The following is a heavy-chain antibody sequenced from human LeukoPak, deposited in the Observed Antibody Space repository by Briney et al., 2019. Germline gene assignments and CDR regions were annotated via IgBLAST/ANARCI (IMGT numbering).Heavy chain of an antibody. V-gene: IGHV3-23*01. D-gene: IGHD4-17*01. CDR2: ISGSGPNT. CDR3: AIGLYGGPFDY. CDR1: GFTFSNYA. Sequence: GGSLRLSCAASGFTFSNYAMTWVRQAPGKGPEWVSAISGSGPNTYYADSVKGRFTISRDNSKNTLYLQMNSLRADDTAVYYCAIGLYGGPFDYWGQGTLVTVSS. J-gene: IGHJ4*02.